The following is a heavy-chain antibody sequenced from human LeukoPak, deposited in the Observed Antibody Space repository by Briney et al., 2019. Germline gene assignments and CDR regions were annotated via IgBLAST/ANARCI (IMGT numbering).Heavy chain of an antibody. V-gene: IGHV3-66*02. J-gene: IGHJ6*03. CDR2: IYSGGTT. D-gene: IGHD6-19*01. CDR3: ATVASGGHYHYMGV. Sequence: GGSLRLSCAASGFTVNSNYMIWVRQAPAKGLEWVSVIYSGGTTYYADSVKGRFTISRDNSKNTLYLQMGSLRAEDTAVYYCATVASGGHYHYMGVWGRGTTVTVSS. CDR1: GFTVNSNY.